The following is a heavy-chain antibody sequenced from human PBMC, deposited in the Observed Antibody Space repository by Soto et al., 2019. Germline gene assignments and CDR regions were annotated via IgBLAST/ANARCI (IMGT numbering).Heavy chain of an antibody. CDR2: ISSSSSTI. J-gene: IGHJ4*02. D-gene: IGHD5-18*01. Sequence: HPGGSLRLSCAASGFTFSSYSMNWVRQAPGKGLEWVSYISSSSSTIYYADSVKGRFTISRDNAKNSLYLQMNSLRDEDTAVYYCARASDTAMVMKSFDYWGQGTLVTVSS. CDR1: GFTFSSYS. V-gene: IGHV3-48*02. CDR3: ARASDTAMVMKSFDY.